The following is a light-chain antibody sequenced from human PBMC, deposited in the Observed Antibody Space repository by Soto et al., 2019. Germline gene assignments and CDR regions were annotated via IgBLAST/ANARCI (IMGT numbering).Light chain of an antibody. Sequence: QSVLTQPASVSGSPGQSITISCTGTSNDVGGYNYVSWYQQFPGKAPKVMISEVSNRPSGVSDRFSGSKSGNTASLTISGLQAEDEADYYCSSYTTTSTFVFGGGTKVTVL. CDR2: EVS. J-gene: IGLJ3*02. CDR1: SNDVGGYNY. CDR3: SSYTTTSTFV. V-gene: IGLV2-14*01.